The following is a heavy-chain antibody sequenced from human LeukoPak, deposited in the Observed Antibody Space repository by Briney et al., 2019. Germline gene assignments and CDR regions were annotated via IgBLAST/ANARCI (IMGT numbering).Heavy chain of an antibody. D-gene: IGHD3-3*01. CDR1: GYTFTNYG. CDR2: ISAYNGST. J-gene: IGHJ4*02. Sequence: ASVKVSCKGSGYTFTNYGVSWVRQAPGQGLEWMGWISAYNGSTNYAQKFKDRVALSTDSSTSTAYMELRSLTSDDTAVYYCARWRDEAYWGQGTLVIVSS. V-gene: IGHV1-18*01. CDR3: ARWRDEAY.